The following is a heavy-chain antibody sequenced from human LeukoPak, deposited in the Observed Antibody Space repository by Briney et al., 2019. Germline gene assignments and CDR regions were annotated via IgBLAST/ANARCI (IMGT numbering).Heavy chain of an antibody. CDR2: INSDGSST. V-gene: IGHV3-74*01. Sequence: QAGGSLRLSCAASGFTFSSYWMHWVRQALGKGLVWVSRINSDGSSTSYADSVKGRFTISRDNAKNTLYLQMNSLRAEDTAVYYCARDSGSGSYYDYWGQGTLVTVSS. J-gene: IGHJ4*02. D-gene: IGHD3-10*01. CDR1: GFTFSSYW. CDR3: ARDSGSGSYYDY.